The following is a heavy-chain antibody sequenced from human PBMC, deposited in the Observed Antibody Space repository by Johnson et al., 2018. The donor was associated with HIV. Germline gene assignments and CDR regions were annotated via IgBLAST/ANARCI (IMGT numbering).Heavy chain of an antibody. CDR3: ARERTSSWYAWESPSANAFDI. D-gene: IGHD6-13*01. J-gene: IGHJ3*02. CDR1: GFTFDDYA. V-gene: IGHV3-9*01. CDR2: ISWNSGSI. Sequence: VQLVESGGGLVQPGRSLRLSCAASGFTFDDYAMHWVRQAPGKGLEWVSGISWNSGSIGYADSVKGRFTISRDNAKNTLYLQMNSLRPEDTAVYYCARERTSSWYAWESPSANAFDIWGQGTMVIVSS.